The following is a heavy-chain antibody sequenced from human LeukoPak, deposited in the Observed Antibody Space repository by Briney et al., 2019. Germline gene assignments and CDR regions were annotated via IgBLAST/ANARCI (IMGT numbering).Heavy chain of an antibody. D-gene: IGHD3-3*01. V-gene: IGHV4-39*01. J-gene: IGHJ5*02. CDR2: IYYRGST. CDR3: ARLGRTYYDFWSGP. CDR1: GGSISSSTYY. Sequence: SETLSLTCTVSGGSISSSTYYWGWIRQPPGKGLEWIGTIYYRGSTYYNPSLNSRVTISVDTSKNRFSLKLTSVTAEDTAVYYCARLGRTYYDFWSGPWGQGTLVTVSS.